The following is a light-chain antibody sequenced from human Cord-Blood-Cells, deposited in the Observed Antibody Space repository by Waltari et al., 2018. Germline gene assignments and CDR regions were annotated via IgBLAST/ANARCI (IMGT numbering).Light chain of an antibody. Sequence: QSALTQPASVSGSPAQSITISCTGTSSDVGGYNYVSWYQQHPGKAPKLMIYDVRNRPSGVSNRFSGAKSGNTASLTISGLQAEDEADYCCSSYTSSSTLFGGGTKLTVL. CDR1: SSDVGGYNY. CDR2: DVR. V-gene: IGLV2-14*03. J-gene: IGLJ3*02. CDR3: SSYTSSSTL.